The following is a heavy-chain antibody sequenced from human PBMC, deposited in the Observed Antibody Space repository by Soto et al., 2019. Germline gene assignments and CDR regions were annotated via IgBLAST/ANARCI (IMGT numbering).Heavy chain of an antibody. D-gene: IGHD2-15*01. J-gene: IGHJ2*01. V-gene: IGHV3-30*18. CDR1: GFTFSNYG. CDR3: AEEPGVRAAPWYFDL. CDR2: VAHDGSVQ. Sequence: QVQLVESGGGVVQPGRSLRLSCAASGFTFSNYGMHWVRQAPGKGLEWVGVVAHDGSVQYYADSVRGRFTISRDNSNNMLFLQVNSLRAEDTAVYYCAEEPGVRAAPWYFDLWGRGSLVTVSS.